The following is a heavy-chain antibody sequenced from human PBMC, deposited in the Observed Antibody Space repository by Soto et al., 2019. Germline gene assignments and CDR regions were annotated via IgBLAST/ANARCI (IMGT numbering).Heavy chain of an antibody. V-gene: IGHV1-18*04. Sequence: QVQLVQSGPEVKMPGASVKVSCKASGYSFPTYGFSWVRQAPGQGLEWVGLISASNGDTNYAQKFQGRVTMTTDISANTAYMGLRSVTSDYTAVYYFARDEWVPNLAGVDYWGKGTLVTVSS. J-gene: IGHJ4*02. D-gene: IGHD5-12*01. CDR2: ISASNGDT. CDR3: ARDEWVPNLAGVDY. CDR1: GYSFPTYG.